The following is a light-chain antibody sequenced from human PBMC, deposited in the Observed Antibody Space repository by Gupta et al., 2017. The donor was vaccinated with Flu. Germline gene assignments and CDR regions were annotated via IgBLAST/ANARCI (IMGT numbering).Light chain of an antibody. CDR2: EGS. Sequence: QSALPQPASVSGSLGQSITISCTGTSSDVESFNFVSWYQPLPGRAPKLIISEGSKRPSGVSNRFSGSKAVNTASLTISGLQAEDEADYYCFSYAGSSSWVFGGGNKLTVV. CDR1: SSDVESFNF. V-gene: IGLV2-23*01. J-gene: IGLJ3*02. CDR3: FSYAGSSSWV.